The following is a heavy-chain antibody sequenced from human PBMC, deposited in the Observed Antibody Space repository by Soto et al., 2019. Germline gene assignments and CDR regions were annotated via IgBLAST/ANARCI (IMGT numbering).Heavy chain of an antibody. Sequence: QVPLQQWGAGLLKPSETLSLTCAVYGGSVSGYIWSCIRQPHEKGLQWIGQINHSGSTYYNPSLKSKLPISLYTSNDQFSMELDSVTAADTAVYYFARCLITGSSDSGCWYYFDHWGQGTPGTDSS. CDR2: INHSGST. D-gene: IGHD1-26*01. CDR3: ARCLITGSSDSGCWYYFDH. J-gene: IGHJ4*02. V-gene: IGHV4-34*01. CDR1: GGSVSGYI.